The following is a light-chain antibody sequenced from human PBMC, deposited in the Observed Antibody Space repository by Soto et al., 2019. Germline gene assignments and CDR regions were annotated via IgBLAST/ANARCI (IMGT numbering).Light chain of an antibody. J-gene: IGKJ5*01. V-gene: IGKV3-11*01. CDR1: QSVSSY. CDR2: DAS. CDR3: QQRSNWPPRIT. Sequence: EIVLTQSPATLSLSPGERATLSFGASQSVSSYLAWYQQKPGQAPRLLIYDASNRATGIPARFSGSGSGTDFTLTISSLEPEDFAVYYCQQRSNWPPRITFGQGTRLEIK.